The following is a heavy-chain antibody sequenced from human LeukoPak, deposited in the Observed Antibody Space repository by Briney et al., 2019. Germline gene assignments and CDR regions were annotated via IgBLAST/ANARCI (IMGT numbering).Heavy chain of an antibody. CDR1: GFTFSSYA. CDR3: AKAGIMGSGFLNWFDP. V-gene: IGHV3-23*01. Sequence: GGSLRLSCAASGFTFSSYAMTWVRQSPGKGPEWVSAISGSGGSTYYADSVKGRFTISRDNSKNTLYLQMNSLRAEDTAVYYCAKAGIMGSGFLNWFDPWGQGTLVTVSS. J-gene: IGHJ5*02. CDR2: ISGSGGST. D-gene: IGHD6-19*01.